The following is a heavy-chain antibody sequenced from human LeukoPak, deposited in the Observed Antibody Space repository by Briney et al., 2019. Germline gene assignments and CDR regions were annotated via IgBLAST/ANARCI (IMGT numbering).Heavy chain of an antibody. Sequence: AGSLRLSCAASAFTFSTIAMTWDRQAPGKGLEWVSGVVGGGTTYSEDSVDGRFTLSKDNSKKTVYLQMSSLRVEDTAIYYCAKDLNYNDGRWEFDPWGQGTLVTVSS. J-gene: IGHJ5*02. CDR3: AKDLNYNDGRWEFDP. D-gene: IGHD1-7*01. CDR1: AFTFSTIA. V-gene: IGHV3-23*01. CDR2: VVGGGTT.